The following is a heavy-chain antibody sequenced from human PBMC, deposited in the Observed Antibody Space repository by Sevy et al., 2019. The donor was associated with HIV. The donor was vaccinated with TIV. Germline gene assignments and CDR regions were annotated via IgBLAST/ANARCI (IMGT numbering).Heavy chain of an antibody. CDR2: IFGSGIT. CDR1: GDAIRDYH. D-gene: IGHD3-10*01. V-gene: IGHV4-4*07. J-gene: IGHJ6*02. CDR3: ARGGDMIRGVIGSEYAFFHMDV. Sequence: SETLSLSCSVSGDAIRDYHWTWLRQPAGKGLEWIGHIFGSGITRFNPSLKTRVTMSADRSKNQFSVMLTSATTADTAVYYCARGGDMIRGVIGSEYAFFHMDVWGPGTTVTVSS.